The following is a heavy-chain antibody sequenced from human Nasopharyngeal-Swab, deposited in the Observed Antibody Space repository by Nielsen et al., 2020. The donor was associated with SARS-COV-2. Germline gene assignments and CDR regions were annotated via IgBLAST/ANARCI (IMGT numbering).Heavy chain of an antibody. CDR3: ARAGTIFGVVIIHFDY. D-gene: IGHD3-3*01. CDR1: GGSISSGGYY. Sequence: SETLSLTCTVSGGSISSGGYYWSWIRQHPGKGLEWTGYIYYSGSTYYNPSLKSRVTISVDTSKSQFSLKLSSVTAADTAVYYCARAGTIFGVVIIHFDYWGQGTLVTVSS. CDR2: IYYSGST. J-gene: IGHJ4*02. V-gene: IGHV4-31*03.